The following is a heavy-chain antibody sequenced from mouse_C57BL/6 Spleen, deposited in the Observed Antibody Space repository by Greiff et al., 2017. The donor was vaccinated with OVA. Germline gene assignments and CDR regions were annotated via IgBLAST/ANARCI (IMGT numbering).Heavy chain of an antibody. V-gene: IGHV3-6*01. Sequence: EVKLMESGPGLVKPSQSLSLTCSVTGYSITSGYYWNWIRQFPGNKLEWMGYISYDGSNNYNPSLKNRISITRDTSKNQFFLKLNSVTTEDTATYYCARVTTVVNFDYWGQGTTLTVSS. CDR2: ISYDGSN. D-gene: IGHD1-1*01. J-gene: IGHJ2*01. CDR3: ARVTTVVNFDY. CDR1: GYSITSGYY.